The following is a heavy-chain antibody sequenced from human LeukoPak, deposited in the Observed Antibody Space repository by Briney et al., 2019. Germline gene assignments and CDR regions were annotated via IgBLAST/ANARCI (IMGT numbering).Heavy chain of an antibody. J-gene: IGHJ6*02. CDR3: AKDPGVLTRYYGMDV. Sequence: GGSLRLSCAASGFTFYDYAMHWVRQAPGKGLEWVSLISGDGGSTYYADSVKGRFTISRDNSKNSLYLQMNSLRTEDTALYYCAKDPGVLTRYYGMDVWGQGTTVTVSS. V-gene: IGHV3-43*02. D-gene: IGHD4/OR15-4a*01. CDR2: ISGDGGST. CDR1: GFTFYDYA.